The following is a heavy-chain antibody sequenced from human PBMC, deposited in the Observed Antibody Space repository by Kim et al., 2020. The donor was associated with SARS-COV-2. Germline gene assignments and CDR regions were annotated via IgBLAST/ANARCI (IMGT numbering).Heavy chain of an antibody. D-gene: IGHD3-10*01. CDR1: GFTFSSYA. V-gene: IGHV3-23*01. CDR3: AKDSGVWGFGGLLYPYYYYGLDV. Sequence: GGSLRLSCAASGFTFSSYAMSWVRQAPGKGLEWVSAISGSGGSTYYADSVKGRFTISRDNSKNTLYLQMNSLRAEDTAVYYCAKDSGVWGFGGLLYPYYYYGLDVWGQGTTVTVSS. CDR2: ISGSGGST. J-gene: IGHJ6*02.